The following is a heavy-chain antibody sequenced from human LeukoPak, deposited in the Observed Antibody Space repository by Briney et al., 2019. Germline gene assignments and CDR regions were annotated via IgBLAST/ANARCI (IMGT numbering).Heavy chain of an antibody. D-gene: IGHD2-2*01. CDR1: GFGFSTYD. CDR2: INPKSNNT. V-gene: IGHV1-8*01. J-gene: IGHJ4*02. CDR3: ARGRGFLPAPCPFDY. Sequence: ASVKVSCKASGFGFSTYDINWVRQTAGQGLEWMGWINPKSNNTGFAQRFQGRVTMTTNTSINIAYMELGSLTSEDTAVYFCARGRGFLPAPCPFDYWGQGTLVNVSS.